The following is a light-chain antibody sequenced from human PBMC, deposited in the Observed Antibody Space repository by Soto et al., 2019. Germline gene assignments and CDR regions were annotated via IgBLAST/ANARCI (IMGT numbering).Light chain of an antibody. Sequence: QSVLTQPPSASGSPGQSVTISCTGTSSDVGGHNFVSWYQQHPGKAPKLMIYEVSKRPSGVPDRFSGSKSGNTASLTVSGLQAEDEADYYCSSYAGSKGVFGGGTKLTVL. CDR3: SSYAGSKGV. V-gene: IGLV2-8*01. CDR1: SSDVGGHNF. CDR2: EVS. J-gene: IGLJ2*01.